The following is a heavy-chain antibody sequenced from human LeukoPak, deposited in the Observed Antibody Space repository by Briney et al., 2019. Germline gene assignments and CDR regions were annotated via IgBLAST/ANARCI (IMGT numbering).Heavy chain of an antibody. CDR3: AKRHCSSTSCYFDY. Sequence: GGSLRLSCAASGFTFSSYGMHWVRQAPGKGLEWVAVISYDGSNKYYADSAKGRFTISRDNSKNTLYLQMNSLRAEDTAVYYCAKRHCSSTSCYFDYWGQGTLVTVSS. V-gene: IGHV3-30*18. J-gene: IGHJ4*02. CDR1: GFTFSSYG. D-gene: IGHD2-2*01. CDR2: ISYDGSNK.